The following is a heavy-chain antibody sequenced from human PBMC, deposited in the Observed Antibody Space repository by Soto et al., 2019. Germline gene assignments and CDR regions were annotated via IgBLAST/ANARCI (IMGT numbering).Heavy chain of an antibody. J-gene: IGHJ4*02. CDR3: ARFRTMWGSYRYYFDY. V-gene: IGHV1-8*01. CDR2: MNPNSGNT. Sequence: QVQLVQSGAEVKKPGASVKVSCKASGYTFTSYDINWVRQATGQGLEWMGWMNPNSGNTGYAQKFQGRVTMPRNTSISTAYMELGSLRSEDTAVYYCARFRTMWGSYRYYFDYWGQGTLVTVSS. CDR1: GYTFTSYD. D-gene: IGHD3-16*02.